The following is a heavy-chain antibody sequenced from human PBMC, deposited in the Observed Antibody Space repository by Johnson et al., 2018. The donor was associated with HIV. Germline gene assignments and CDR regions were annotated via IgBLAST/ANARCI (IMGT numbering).Heavy chain of an antibody. V-gene: IGHV3-11*04. Sequence: QVQLVESGGGVVQPGGSLRLSCAASGFTFSDYYMSWIRQAPGKGLEWVSYISSSGTIVYYADSVKGRFTISRDDSKNTVFLQMNSLRSDDTAVYFCAGGSRYKFDNDDGHLLHAFDIWGQGTMVTVSS. D-gene: IGHD1-14*01. CDR1: GFTFSDYY. CDR3: AGGSRYKFDNDDGHLLHAFDI. CDR2: ISSSGTIV. J-gene: IGHJ3*02.